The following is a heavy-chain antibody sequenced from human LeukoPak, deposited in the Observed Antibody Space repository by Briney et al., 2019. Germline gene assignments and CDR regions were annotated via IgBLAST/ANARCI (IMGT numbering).Heavy chain of an antibody. D-gene: IGHD3-10*01. V-gene: IGHV4-38-2*02. CDR2: IYHSGST. Sequence: PSETLSLTCTVSGYSISYGYYWGWIRQPPGKGLEWIGSIYHSGSTYYNPSLKSRVTISVDTSKNQFSLKLSSVTAADTAVYYCARIYGSGSYLMGHYYYMDVWGKGTTVTVSS. CDR1: GYSISYGYY. CDR3: ARIYGSGSYLMGHYYYMDV. J-gene: IGHJ6*03.